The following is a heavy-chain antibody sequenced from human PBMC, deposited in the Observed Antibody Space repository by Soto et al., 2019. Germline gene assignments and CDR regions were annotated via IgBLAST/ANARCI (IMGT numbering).Heavy chain of an antibody. J-gene: IGHJ6*02. CDR3: ARGLTIAAFKGMDV. V-gene: IGHV1-2*02. D-gene: IGHD6-6*01. Sequence: ASVKVSCKASGYTFTGYYMHWVRQAPGQGLEWMGWINPNSGGTNYTQKFQGRVTMTRDTSISTAYMELSRLRSDDTAVYYCARGLTIAAFKGMDVWGQGTTVTVSS. CDR1: GYTFTGYY. CDR2: INPNSGGT.